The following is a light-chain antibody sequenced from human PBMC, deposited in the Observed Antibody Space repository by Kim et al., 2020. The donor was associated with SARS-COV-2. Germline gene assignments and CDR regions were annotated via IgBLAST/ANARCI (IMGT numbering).Light chain of an antibody. Sequence: GQRVTISCSGSSSNIGSNYVYWYQQLPGAAPKLLIFRNNQRPSGVPDRFSGSKSGTSASLAISGLRSEDEADYYCAAWDDSLSGWVFGGGTKLTVL. CDR1: SSNIGSNY. CDR2: RNN. J-gene: IGLJ3*02. V-gene: IGLV1-47*01. CDR3: AAWDDSLSGWV.